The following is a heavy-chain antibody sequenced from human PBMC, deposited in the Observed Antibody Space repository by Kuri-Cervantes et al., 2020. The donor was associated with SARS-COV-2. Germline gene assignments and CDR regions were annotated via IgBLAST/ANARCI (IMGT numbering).Heavy chain of an antibody. Sequence: GESLKISCAASGFTFSSYGMHWVRQAPGKGLEWVAVISYDGSNKYYADSVKGRFTISRDNSKNTLYLQMNSLRAEDTAVYYCAREWSRYYDSSGYYSPKADAFDIWGQGTMVTVSS. CDR3: AREWSRYYDSSGYYSPKADAFDI. J-gene: IGHJ3*02. D-gene: IGHD3-22*01. V-gene: IGHV3-30*03. CDR2: ISYDGSNK. CDR1: GFTFSSYG.